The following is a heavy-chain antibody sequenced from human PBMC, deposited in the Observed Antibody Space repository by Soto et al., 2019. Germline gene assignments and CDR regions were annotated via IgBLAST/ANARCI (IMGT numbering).Heavy chain of an antibody. D-gene: IGHD2-8*01. CDR1: SGPLDNVYW. V-gene: IGHV4-4*02. CDR3: ASNGDCTRPGCFVGWFDP. Sequence: SETLSLTCAVSSGPLDNVYWWSWVRQSTGKGLEWIGETSHDGVTNYNPSLEGRVTISIDKSKNQFYLDLNSVTAADTAMYYFASNGDCTRPGCFVGWFDPWGPGTLVTVSS. J-gene: IGHJ5*02. CDR2: TSHDGVT.